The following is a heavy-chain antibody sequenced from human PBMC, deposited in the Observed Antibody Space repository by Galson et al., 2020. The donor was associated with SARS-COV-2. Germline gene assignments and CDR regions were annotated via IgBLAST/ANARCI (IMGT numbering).Heavy chain of an antibody. J-gene: IGHJ2*01. CDR2: ISSSSSTI. V-gene: IGHV3-48*01. CDR1: GFTFSSYS. Sequence: GESLKISCAASGFTFSSYSMNWVRQAPGKGLEWVSYISSSSSTIYYADSVKGRFTISRDNAKNSLYLQMNSLRAEDTAVYYCARVYYDILTGYYLRKDWYFDLWGRGTLVTVSS. D-gene: IGHD3-9*01. CDR3: ARVYYDILTGYYLRKDWYFDL.